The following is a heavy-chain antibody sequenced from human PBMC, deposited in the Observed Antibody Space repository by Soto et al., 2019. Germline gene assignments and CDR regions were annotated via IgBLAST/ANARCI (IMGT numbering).Heavy chain of an antibody. CDR1: GDSVSSNSAA. CDR2: TYYRSKWYN. D-gene: IGHD3-22*01. V-gene: IGHV6-1*01. Sequence: KQSQTLSLTCAISGDSVSSNSAAWNWIRQSPSRGLEWLGRTYYRSKWYNDYAVSVKSRITINPDTSKNQFSLQLNSVTPEDTAVYYCARDTAYYYDSSGYYYIDYWGQGTRVPVSS. CDR3: ARDTAYYYDSSGYYYIDY. J-gene: IGHJ4*02.